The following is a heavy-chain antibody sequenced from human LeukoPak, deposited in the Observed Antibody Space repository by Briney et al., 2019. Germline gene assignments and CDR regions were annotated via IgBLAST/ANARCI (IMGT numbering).Heavy chain of an antibody. CDR1: GFTFSSYS. V-gene: IGHV3-21*01. Sequence: GGSLRLSCAASGFTFSSYSMNWVRQAPGKGLEWASSISSSSSYIYYADSVKGRFTISRDNAKNSLYLQMNSLRAEDTAVYYCASQIPLITVTTSSYYAFDIRGQGTMVTVSS. CDR2: ISSSSSYI. D-gene: IGHD4-17*01. CDR3: ASQIPLITVTTSSYYAFDI. J-gene: IGHJ3*02.